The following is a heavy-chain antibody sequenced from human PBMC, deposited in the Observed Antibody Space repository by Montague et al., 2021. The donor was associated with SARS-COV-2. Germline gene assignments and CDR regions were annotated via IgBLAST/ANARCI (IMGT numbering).Heavy chain of an antibody. D-gene: IGHD2-8*01. CDR3: ARLLRSCTNGVCRTYYYYALDV. Sequence: SETLSLTCTVSGGSISGFYWSWIRQPAGKGLERIGYIYYSGSTKXNPSRGGRVAVSVDRSKNQVSLKLTSVTAADTAVYYCARLLRSCTNGVCRTYYYYALDVWGQGTTVTVSS. CDR2: IYYSGST. CDR1: GGSISGFY. J-gene: IGHJ6*02. V-gene: IGHV4-59*01.